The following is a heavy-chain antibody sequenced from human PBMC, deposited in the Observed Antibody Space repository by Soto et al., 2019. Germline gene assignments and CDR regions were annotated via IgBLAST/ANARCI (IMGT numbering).Heavy chain of an antibody. CDR3: AITSLSYYMDF. J-gene: IGHJ6*03. CDR1: GFTFISYS. V-gene: IGHV3-48*01. CDR2: ISISSSAI. Sequence: PRGPLRLSCAASGFTFISYSMNWVRQAKGKGLEWVAYISISSSAIYYADSVKGRFTISRDNAKNSLYLPTDSLRAEDTAVYSCAITSLSYYMDFWGKGTRVPVSS.